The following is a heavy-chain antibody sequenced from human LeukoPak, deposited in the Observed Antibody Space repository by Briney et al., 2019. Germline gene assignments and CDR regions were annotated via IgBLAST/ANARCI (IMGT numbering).Heavy chain of an antibody. CDR2: IRSKAYGGTT. V-gene: IGHV3-49*03. CDR3: TRGPPLDRNPAPQFRGGFDY. Sequence: GGSLRLSCTASGFTFGDYAMSWFRQAPGKGLEWVGFIRSKAYGGTTEYAASVKGRFTISRDDSKSIAYLQMNSLKTENTAVYYCTRGPPLDRNPAPQFRGGFDYWGQGTLVTVSS. J-gene: IGHJ4*02. CDR1: GFTFGDYA. D-gene: IGHD3-16*01.